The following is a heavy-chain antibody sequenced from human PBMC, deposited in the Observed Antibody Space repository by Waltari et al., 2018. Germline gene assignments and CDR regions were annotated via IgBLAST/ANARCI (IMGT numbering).Heavy chain of an antibody. V-gene: IGHV3-7*01. CDR2: IKEDGSET. J-gene: IGHJ4*02. D-gene: IGHD3-22*01. CDR3: TRNALYYETNGPQRGGEY. Sequence: EVQLVESGGGLVQPGGSLKLSCAASGFTFSAHWMAWVRQAPGKGWGGVASIKEDGSETYCSDALKGRCTISRDNVNNSLYLQMNGLRAEDTAVYHCTRNALYYETNGPQRGGEYWGQGTLVTVSS. CDR1: GFTFSAHW.